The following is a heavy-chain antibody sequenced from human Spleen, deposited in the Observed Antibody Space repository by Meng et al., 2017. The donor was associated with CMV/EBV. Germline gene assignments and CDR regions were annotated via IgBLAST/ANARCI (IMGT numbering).Heavy chain of an antibody. Sequence: SETLSLTCAVYGGSFSGYYWSWIRQPPGKGLEWIGEINHSGSTNYNPSLKSRVTISVDTSKDQFSLKLSSVTAADTAVYYCARVHNYGTPIDYWGQGALVTVSS. CDR3: ARVHNYGTPIDY. CDR2: INHSGST. CDR1: GGSFSGYY. D-gene: IGHD5-18*01. V-gene: IGHV4-34*01. J-gene: IGHJ4*02.